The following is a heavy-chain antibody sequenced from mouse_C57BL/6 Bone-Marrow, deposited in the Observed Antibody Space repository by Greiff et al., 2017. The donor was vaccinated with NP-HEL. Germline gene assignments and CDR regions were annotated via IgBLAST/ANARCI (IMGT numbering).Heavy chain of an antibody. CDR1: GYTFTSYD. D-gene: IGHD1-1*01. J-gene: IGHJ3*01. V-gene: IGHV1-85*01. Sequence: QVQLQQSGPELVKPGASVKLSCKASGYTFTSYDINWVKQRPGQGLAWIGWIYPRDGSTKYNEKFKGKATLTVDTSSSTAYMELHSLTSEDSAVYFCARRDPYYYGSKGFAYWGQGTLVTVSA. CDR3: ARRDPYYYGSKGFAY. CDR2: IYPRDGST.